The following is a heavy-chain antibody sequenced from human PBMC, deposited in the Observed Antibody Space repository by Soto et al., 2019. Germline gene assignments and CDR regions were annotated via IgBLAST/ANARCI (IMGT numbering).Heavy chain of an antibody. J-gene: IGHJ6*02. V-gene: IGHV4-31*03. CDR3: TRDRGFGMDV. CDR1: GGSISGGRYY. Sequence: QVPLQESGPGLVKPSQTLSLTCNVSGGSISGGRYYWNWIRQHPGKGLEWIGNIYDNGITYYNPSLKSRVIISDDTYKHQFSLRLSSVTAADTAVYYCTRDRGFGMDVWGQGTTVTVSS. CDR2: IYDNGIT.